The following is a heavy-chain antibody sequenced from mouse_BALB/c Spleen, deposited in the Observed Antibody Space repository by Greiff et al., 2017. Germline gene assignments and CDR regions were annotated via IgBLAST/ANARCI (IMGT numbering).Heavy chain of an antibody. Sequence: EVKLMESGPELVKPGASVKMSCKASGYTFTSYVMHWVKQKPGQGLEWIGYINPYNDGTKYNEKFKGKATLTSDKSSSTAYMELSSLTSEDSAVYYCAVHHLWGWGQGTTLTVSS. V-gene: IGHV1-14*01. CDR3: AVHHLWG. J-gene: IGHJ2*01. CDR1: GYTFTSYV. CDR2: INPYNDGT. D-gene: IGHD1-1*02.